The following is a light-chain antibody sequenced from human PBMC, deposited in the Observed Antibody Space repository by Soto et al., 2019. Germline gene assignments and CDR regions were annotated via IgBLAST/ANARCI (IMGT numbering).Light chain of an antibody. Sequence: QSVLAQPASVSGSPGQSITISCTGTSNDIGLYNYVSWYQQHPGKAPKLIIYVVSSRPSGISNRFSASKSGNTASLTISGLQAEDEADYYCASYARGSTLVVFGGGTKVTV. CDR2: VVS. V-gene: IGLV2-14*01. CDR3: ASYARGSTLVV. J-gene: IGLJ2*01. CDR1: SNDIGLYNY.